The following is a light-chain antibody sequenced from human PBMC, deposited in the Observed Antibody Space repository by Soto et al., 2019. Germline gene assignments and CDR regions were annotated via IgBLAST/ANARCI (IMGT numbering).Light chain of an antibody. Sequence: DIQMTQSPSTLSASVGDRVTITCRASQSISSWLAWYQQKPGKAPKLPIYDASSLESGVPSRFSGSGSGTEFTLTISSLPPDDFATYYCQQYNSYWTFGQGTKVDIK. CDR2: DAS. V-gene: IGKV1-5*01. J-gene: IGKJ1*01. CDR1: QSISSW. CDR3: QQYNSYWT.